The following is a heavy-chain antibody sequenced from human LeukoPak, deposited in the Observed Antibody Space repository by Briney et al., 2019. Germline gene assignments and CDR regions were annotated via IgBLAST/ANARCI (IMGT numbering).Heavy chain of an antibody. CDR1: RFTFSTYW. CDR3: ARGSGYSYGFTGRERTKSRLDY. Sequence: GGSLRLSCAASRFTFSTYWMSWVRQAPGKGLEWVAVISYDGSNKYYADSVKGRFTISRDISKNTLYLQMNSLRAEDTAVYYCARGSGYSYGFTGRERTKSRLDYWGQGTLVTVSS. J-gene: IGHJ4*02. V-gene: IGHV3-30*03. CDR2: ISYDGSNK. D-gene: IGHD5-18*01.